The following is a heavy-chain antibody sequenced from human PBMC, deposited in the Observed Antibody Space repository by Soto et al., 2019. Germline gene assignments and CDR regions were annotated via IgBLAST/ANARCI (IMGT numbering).Heavy chain of an antibody. CDR1: GGSISSYY. CDR2: IYYSGST. Sequence: PSETLSLTCTVSGGSISSYYWSWIRQPPGKGLEWIGYIYYSGSTNYNPSLKSRVTISVDMSKNQFSLKLSSVTAADTAVYYCARVKGGAARPYYYYGMDVWGQGTTVTVSS. J-gene: IGHJ6*01. CDR3: ARVKGGAARPYYYYGMDV. D-gene: IGHD6-6*01. V-gene: IGHV4-59*01.